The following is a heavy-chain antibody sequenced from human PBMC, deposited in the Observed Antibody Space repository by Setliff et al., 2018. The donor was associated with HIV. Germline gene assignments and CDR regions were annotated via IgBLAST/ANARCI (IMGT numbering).Heavy chain of an antibody. CDR2: MNPNSGNI. CDR3: ARRGTGDYYYYYYMDV. Sequence: ASVKVSCKASGYTFTSYDINWVRQATGQGLEWMGWMNPNSGNIGYAQKFQGRVTMTRNTSISTAYMELSSLRSEDTAVYYCARRGTGDYYYYYYMDVWGKGTTVTVSS. V-gene: IGHV1-8*01. CDR1: GYTFTSYD. J-gene: IGHJ6*03. D-gene: IGHD3-16*01.